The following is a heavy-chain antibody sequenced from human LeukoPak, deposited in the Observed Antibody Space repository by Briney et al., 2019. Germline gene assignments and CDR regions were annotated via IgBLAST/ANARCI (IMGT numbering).Heavy chain of an antibody. CDR1: GFTFSSYG. V-gene: IGHV3-33*01. D-gene: IGHD6-13*01. Sequence: GGSLRLSCAASGFTFSSYGMHWVRQAPGKGLEWVAVIWYDGSNKYYADSVKGRFTISRDNSKNTLNLQMNSLRAEDTAVYYCARDRGSSWSYYYYGMDVWGQGTTVTVSS. CDR2: IWYDGSNK. J-gene: IGHJ6*02. CDR3: ARDRGSSWSYYYYGMDV.